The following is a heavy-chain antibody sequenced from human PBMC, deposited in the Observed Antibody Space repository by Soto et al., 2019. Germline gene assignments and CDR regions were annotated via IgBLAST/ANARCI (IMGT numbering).Heavy chain of an antibody. Sequence: QVQLVQSGAEVKKPGSSVKVSCKASGGTFSSYAISWVRQAPGQGLEWMGGIIPIFGTANYEQKFQGRGKITADESPSTACVEPSRLRSEDTALYYCTRGGRTGTDIGPAGEYYCYYGVDVWGPGTTVTGSS. CDR1: GGTFSSYA. D-gene: IGHD1-1*01. CDR3: TRGGRTGTDIGPAGEYYCYYGVDV. J-gene: IGHJ6*02. V-gene: IGHV1-69*12. CDR2: IIPIFGTA.